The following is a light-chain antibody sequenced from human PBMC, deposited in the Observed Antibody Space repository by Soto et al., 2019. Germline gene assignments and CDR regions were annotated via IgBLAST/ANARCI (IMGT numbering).Light chain of an antibody. CDR3: QQRTNWLT. J-gene: IGKJ3*01. V-gene: IGKV3-11*01. CDR1: QNVSTY. Sequence: EIVLTQSPATLSLSPGERVTLSCMASQNVSTYLAWYQQKPGQAPRLLIYDASDRATGIPARFSGSGSGTDFTLTISSPEPEDSAVYYCQQRTNWLTFGPGTKVDIK. CDR2: DAS.